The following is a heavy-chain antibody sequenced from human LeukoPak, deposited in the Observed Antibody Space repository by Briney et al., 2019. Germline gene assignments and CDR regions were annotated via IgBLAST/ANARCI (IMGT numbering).Heavy chain of an antibody. J-gene: IGHJ4*02. CDR2: IYTSGST. CDR1: GGSISSGSYY. D-gene: IGHD3-22*01. Sequence: SQTLSLTCTVSGGSISSGSYYWRWIRQPAGKGLEWIGRIYTSGSTNYNPSLKSRVTISVDTSKNQFSLKLSSVTAADTAVYYCARSKRVWDSSGYYEYWGQGTLVTVSS. CDR3: ARSKRVWDSSGYYEY. V-gene: IGHV4-61*02.